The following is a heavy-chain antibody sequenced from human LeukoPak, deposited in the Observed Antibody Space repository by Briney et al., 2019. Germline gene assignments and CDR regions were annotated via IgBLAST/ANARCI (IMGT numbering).Heavy chain of an antibody. CDR2: INTNTGNP. V-gene: IGHV7-4-1*02. CDR1: GYTFTTYA. J-gene: IGHJ4*02. CDR3: ARVSFQSPEYYFDY. Sequence: ASVKVSCKASGYTFTTYAMNWVRQAPGQGLEWMGWINTNTGNPTYAQGFTGRFVFSLDTSVSTAYLQISSLKAEDTAVYYCARVSFQSPEYYFDYWGQGTLVTVSS.